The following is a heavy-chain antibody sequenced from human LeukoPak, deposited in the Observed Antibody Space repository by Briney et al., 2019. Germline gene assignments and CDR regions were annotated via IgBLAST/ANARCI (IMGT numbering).Heavy chain of an antibody. J-gene: IGHJ4*02. Sequence: GGSLRLSCAASGFTFKNYAVHWVRQAPGKGLEWVAFIRHDGNNKYYADSVKGRFTISRDNSKNTLYLEMNSLRAEDTAVYYCAKSPLIDGYSGYDYFDYWGQGTLVTVSS. D-gene: IGHD5-12*01. CDR2: IRHDGNNK. CDR3: AKSPLIDGYSGYDYFDY. CDR1: GFTFKNYA. V-gene: IGHV3-30*02.